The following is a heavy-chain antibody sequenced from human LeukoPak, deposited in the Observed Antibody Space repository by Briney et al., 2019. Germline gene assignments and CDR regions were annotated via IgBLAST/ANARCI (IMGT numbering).Heavy chain of an antibody. V-gene: IGHV3-30-3*02. CDR1: GFTFSSYV. D-gene: IGHD1-26*01. CDR3: AKTMGAIDHDY. Sequence: GGSLRLSCAASGFTFSSYVMHWVRQAPGKGLEWMAFISYDGSYKDYADSVKGRFTISRDNSKNTLYLQMNSLRAEDTAVYYCAKTMGAIDHDYWGQGTLVTVSS. J-gene: IGHJ4*02. CDR2: ISYDGSYK.